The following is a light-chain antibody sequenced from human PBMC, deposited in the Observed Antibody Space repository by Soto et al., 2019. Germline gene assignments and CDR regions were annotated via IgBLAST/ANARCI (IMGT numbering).Light chain of an antibody. CDR3: QQYGSSPWT. Sequence: EIVLTQSPGTLSLSPGERATLSCRASQSVSSNYLAWYQQKPGQAPRLLIYGASSRATGIPDRFSGSGSGTDFTLTISRLEPEAFAVFYCQQYGSSPWTFGQGTKVEIK. V-gene: IGKV3-20*01. CDR1: QSVSSNY. J-gene: IGKJ1*01. CDR2: GAS.